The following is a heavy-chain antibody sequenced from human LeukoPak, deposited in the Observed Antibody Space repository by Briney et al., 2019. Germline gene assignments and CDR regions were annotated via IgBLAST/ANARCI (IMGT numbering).Heavy chain of an antibody. D-gene: IGHD2-2*01. CDR3: ARGIRYCSSTSCLPGVAKIAY. V-gene: IGHV4-34*01. CDR2: INHSGST. CDR1: GGSFSGYY. Sequence: SETLSLTCAVYGGSFSGYYWSWIRQPPGKGLEWIGEINHSGSTNHNPSLKCRVTISVDTSKNQFSLKLSSVTAADTAVYYCARGIRYCSSTSCLPGVAKIAYWGQGTLVTVSS. J-gene: IGHJ4*02.